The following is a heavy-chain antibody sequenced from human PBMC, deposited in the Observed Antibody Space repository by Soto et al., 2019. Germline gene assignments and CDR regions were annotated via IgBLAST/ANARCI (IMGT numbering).Heavy chain of an antibody. V-gene: IGHV3-48*01. CDR2: ISSSSSTI. D-gene: IGHD2-21*01. J-gene: IGHJ3*02. Sequence: GGSLRLSCAASGFTFSSYSMNWVRQAPGKGLEWVSYISSSSSTIYYADSVKGRFTISRDNAKNSLYLQMNSLRAEDTAVYYCAREGSGMWWHRRSFDIWGQGTMVTVSS. CDR3: AREGSGMWWHRRSFDI. CDR1: GFTFSSYS.